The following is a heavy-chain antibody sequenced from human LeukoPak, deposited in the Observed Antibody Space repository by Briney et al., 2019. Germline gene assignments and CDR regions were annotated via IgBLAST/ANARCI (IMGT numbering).Heavy chain of an antibody. CDR1: GGSLSSYY. V-gene: IGHV4-59*12. CDR3: ARAAWIPIGGVIVTAFDY. CDR2: IYYTGST. J-gene: IGHJ4*02. Sequence: SETLSLTCTVSGGSLSSYYWSWIRQPPGKGLEYVGYIYYTGSTNYNPSLKSRVTISVDTSKNQFSLKLSSVTAADTAVYYCARAAWIPIGGVIVTAFDYWGQGTLVTVSS. D-gene: IGHD3-16*02.